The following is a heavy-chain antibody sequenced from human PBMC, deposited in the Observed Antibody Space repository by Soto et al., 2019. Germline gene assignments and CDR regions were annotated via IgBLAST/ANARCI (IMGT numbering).Heavy chain of an antibody. V-gene: IGHV5-51*01. CDR3: VRPNFGALTHFDF. CDR2: IFPGDSDT. J-gene: IGHJ4*02. CDR1: GYVFTKYW. D-gene: IGHD3-16*01. Sequence: GESLKISCKASGYVFTKYWIGWVRQTPGKGLEWMGIIFPGDSDTRYNPSFEGQVTVSADESISTAYLQWNTLKASDTAMYYCVRPNFGALTHFDFWGQGTLVTVSS.